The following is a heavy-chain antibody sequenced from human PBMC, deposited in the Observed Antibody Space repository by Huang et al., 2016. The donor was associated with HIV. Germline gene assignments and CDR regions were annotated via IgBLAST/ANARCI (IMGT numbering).Heavy chain of an antibody. CDR3: ARYVPGAQYFFRY. CDR2: ISHCGTP. J-gene: IGHJ4*02. V-gene: IGHV4-59*01. Sequence: QVILQESGPGLVKPSETLSLTCTVSGDSINSDYWSWVRQPPGKGLEWVGHISHCGTPGYNPSLKGRATISIDTSKTQFSLRLTSVTAADTAVYYCARYVPGAQYFFRYWGQGALVTVSS. D-gene: IGHD3-10*02. CDR1: GDSINSDY.